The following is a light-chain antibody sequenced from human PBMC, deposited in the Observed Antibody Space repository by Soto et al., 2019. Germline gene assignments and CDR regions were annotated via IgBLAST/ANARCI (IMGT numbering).Light chain of an antibody. Sequence: PGERVTLSCRASQSVAINLAWYQQKPGQPPRLLIYGASTRATDMSGTFSGRGSGTEFTLTISSLRPEDFAVYYCQQYRSWPRTFGQGTKVEMK. J-gene: IGKJ1*01. CDR3: QQYRSWPRT. CDR2: GAS. V-gene: IGKV3-15*01. CDR1: QSVAIN.